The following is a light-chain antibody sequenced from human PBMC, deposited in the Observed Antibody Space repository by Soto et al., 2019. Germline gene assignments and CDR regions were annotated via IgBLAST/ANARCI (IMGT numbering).Light chain of an antibody. Sequence: QSALTQAASVSGSPGQSISISCTGTSSDVGGYNYVSWYQHHPGKAPKLIIYDVTNRPSGVSNPFSGSKSGNTASLTISGLQPEDEADYYCSSYTTSNTRQMVFGTGTKVTV. V-gene: IGLV2-14*03. J-gene: IGLJ1*01. CDR3: SSYTTSNTRQMV. CDR1: SSDVGGYNY. CDR2: DVT.